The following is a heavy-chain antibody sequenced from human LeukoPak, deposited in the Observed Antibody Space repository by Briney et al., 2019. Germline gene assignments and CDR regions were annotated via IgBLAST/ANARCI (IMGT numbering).Heavy chain of an antibody. Sequence: GASVSVSCKASGYTFSSYDMNWVRQAPGQGLEWMGWMNPTTGNTGYAQTFQGRITMTRDTSINTPYMEISSLRSEDTAVYYCARLSETPAYYDTHVYYYLGYWGQGTLVTVSS. CDR3: ARLSETPAYYDTHVYYYLGY. CDR1: GYTFSSYD. CDR2: MNPTTGNT. J-gene: IGHJ4*02. V-gene: IGHV1-8*01. D-gene: IGHD3-22*01.